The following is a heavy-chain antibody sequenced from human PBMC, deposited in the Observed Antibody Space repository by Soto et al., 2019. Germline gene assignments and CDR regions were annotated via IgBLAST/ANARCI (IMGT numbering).Heavy chain of an antibody. CDR3: ARDPPPPDY. J-gene: IGHJ4*02. CDR2: ISAYNGNT. V-gene: IGHV1-18*01. CDR1: GYTFAANA. Sequence: QVQLVQSGAEVKKPGASVKFSCKASGYTFAANAISWMRKAPGQGLEWMGWISAYNGNTNYAQKLQGRVTMTTDTSTSTAYMELRSLRSDDTAVYYCARDPPPPDYWGQGTLVTVSS.